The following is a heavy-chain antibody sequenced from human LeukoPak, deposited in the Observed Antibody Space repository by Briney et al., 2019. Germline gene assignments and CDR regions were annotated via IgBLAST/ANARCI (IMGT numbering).Heavy chain of an antibody. Sequence: PGGSLRLSCAASGFTFSSYSMNWVRQAPGKGLEWVSSISSSSSYIYCADSVKGRFTIPRDNAKNSLYLQMNSLRAEDTAVYYCASYYCTNGVCYNFVGYWGQGTLVTVSS. CDR3: ASYYCTNGVCYNFVGY. CDR1: GFTFSSYS. J-gene: IGHJ4*02. CDR2: ISSSSSYI. D-gene: IGHD2-8*01. V-gene: IGHV3-21*01.